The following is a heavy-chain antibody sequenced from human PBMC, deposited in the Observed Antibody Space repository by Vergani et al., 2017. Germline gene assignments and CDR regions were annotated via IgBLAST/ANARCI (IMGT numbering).Heavy chain of an antibody. CDR3: ARDRRIYLAEKEYYYYGMDV. D-gene: IGHD2/OR15-2a*01. V-gene: IGHV1-69*12. CDR2: IIPIFGTA. J-gene: IGHJ6*02. Sequence: QVQLVQSGAEVKKPGSSVKVSCKASGGTFSSYAISWVRQAPGQGLEWMGGIIPIFGTANYAQKFQGRVTFTADESTSTACMELSSLRSEVTAVYYCARDRRIYLAEKEYYYYGMDVWGQGTTVTVSS. CDR1: GGTFSSYA.